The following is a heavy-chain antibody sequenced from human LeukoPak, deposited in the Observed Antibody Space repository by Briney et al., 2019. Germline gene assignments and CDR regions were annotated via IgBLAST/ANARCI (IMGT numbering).Heavy chain of an antibody. V-gene: IGHV4-39*01. J-gene: IGHJ4*02. D-gene: IGHD2-15*01. CDR2: IYYSGST. Sequence: SETLSLTCTVSGGFISSSSYYWGWIRQPPGKGLEWIGSIYYSGSTYYNPSLKSRVTISVDTSKNQFSLKLSSVTAADTAVYYCARHRFRGWYYFDYWGQGTLVTVSS. CDR1: GGFISSSSYY. CDR3: ARHRFRGWYYFDY.